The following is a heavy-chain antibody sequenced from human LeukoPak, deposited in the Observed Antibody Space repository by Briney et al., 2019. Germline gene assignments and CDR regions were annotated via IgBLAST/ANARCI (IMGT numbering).Heavy chain of an antibody. CDR3: ARGLSGYSYGYYFDY. V-gene: IGHV4-59*01. CDR1: GGSISSYY. D-gene: IGHD5-18*01. J-gene: IGHJ4*02. Sequence: PSETLSLTCTVSGGSISSYYWNWIRQPPGKGLEWIGYIYYSGSTNYNPSLKSRVTISVDTSKNQFSLRLSSVTAADMAVYYCARGLSGYSYGYYFDYWGQGTLFTVSS. CDR2: IYYSGST.